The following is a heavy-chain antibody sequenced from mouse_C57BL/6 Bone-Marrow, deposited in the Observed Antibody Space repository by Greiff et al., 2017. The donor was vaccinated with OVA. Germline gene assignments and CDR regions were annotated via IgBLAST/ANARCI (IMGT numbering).Heavy chain of an antibody. Sequence: EVQLVESGGGLVKPGGSLKLSCAASGFTFSSYTMSWVRQTPEKRLEWVATISGGGGNTYYPDSVKGRFTISRDNAKNTLYLQMSSLRSEDTAMYYCARHGRFAYWGQGTLVTVSA. D-gene: IGHD4-1*01. J-gene: IGHJ3*01. CDR1: GFTFSSYT. CDR2: ISGGGGNT. V-gene: IGHV5-9*04. CDR3: ARHGRFAY.